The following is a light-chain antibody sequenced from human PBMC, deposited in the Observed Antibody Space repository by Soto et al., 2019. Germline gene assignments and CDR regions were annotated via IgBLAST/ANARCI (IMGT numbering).Light chain of an antibody. CDR2: AAS. J-gene: IGKJ4*01. V-gene: IGKV1-9*01. CDR1: QGIRSY. CDR3: QQLKVYPIT. Sequence: DIQLTQSPSFLSASVGDRVTITCRASQGIRSYLAWYQQKPGKAPKLLIYAASTLQGGVPSRFSGSGSETEFTLTISSLQPEDFATHFCQQLKVYPITFGGGTKVEIK.